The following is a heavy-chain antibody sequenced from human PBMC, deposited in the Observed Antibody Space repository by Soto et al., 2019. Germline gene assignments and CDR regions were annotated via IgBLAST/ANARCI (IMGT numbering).Heavy chain of an antibody. CDR3: ARGNIATTSYPNFDY. Sequence: SETLSLTCTVSGGSISSLDYYWSWIRQPPGKGLEWIGYIYHSGSTYYNPSLKSRLTISVDTSKTQFSLRLRSATAADTAVYYCARGNIATTSYPNFDYWGQGVLVTVSS. V-gene: IGHV4-30-4*01. CDR1: GGSISSLDYY. J-gene: IGHJ4*02. CDR2: IYHSGST. D-gene: IGHD4-17*01.